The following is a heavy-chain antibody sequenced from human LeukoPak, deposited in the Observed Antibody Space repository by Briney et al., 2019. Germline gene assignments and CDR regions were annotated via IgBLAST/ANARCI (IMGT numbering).Heavy chain of an antibody. Sequence: PGGSLRLSCAASGFTFSSYSMNWVRQAPGKGLEWVSSISSSSSYIYYADSVKGRFTISRDNAKNSLYLQMNNLRAEDTAVYYCARDIAVTPTDAFDIWGQGTMVTVSS. D-gene: IGHD4-17*01. CDR1: GFTFSSYS. V-gene: IGHV3-21*01. J-gene: IGHJ3*02. CDR3: ARDIAVTPTDAFDI. CDR2: ISSSSSYI.